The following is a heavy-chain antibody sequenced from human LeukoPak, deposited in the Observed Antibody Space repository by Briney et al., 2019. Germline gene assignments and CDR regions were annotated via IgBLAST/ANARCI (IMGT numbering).Heavy chain of an antibody. CDR1: GFTFDDYA. V-gene: IGHV3-21*01. CDR3: ARDGGPGYPDYFDY. CDR2: ISSSSSYI. Sequence: GRSLRLSCAASGFTFDDYAMHWVRQAPGKGLEWVSSISSSSSYIYYADSVKGRFTISRDNAKNSLYLQMNSLRAEDTAVYYCARDGGPGYPDYFDYWGQGTLVTVSS. J-gene: IGHJ4*02. D-gene: IGHD5-12*01.